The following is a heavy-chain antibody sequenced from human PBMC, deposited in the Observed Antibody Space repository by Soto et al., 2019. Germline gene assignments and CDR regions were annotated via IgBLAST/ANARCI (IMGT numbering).Heavy chain of an antibody. D-gene: IGHD3-10*01. J-gene: IGHJ6*02. CDR1: GCTFSSYA. Sequence: GASVKVSCKASGCTFSSYAISCVRQAPGQVLEWMGGIIPIFGTANYAQKFQGRVTITADESTSTAYMELSSLRSEDTAVYYCARDTMVRGVIIDYYYGMDVWGQGTTVTVSS. CDR3: ARDTMVRGVIIDYYYGMDV. V-gene: IGHV1-69*13. CDR2: IIPIFGTA.